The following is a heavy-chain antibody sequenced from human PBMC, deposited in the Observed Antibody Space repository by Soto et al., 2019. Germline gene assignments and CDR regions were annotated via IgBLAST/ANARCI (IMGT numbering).Heavy chain of an antibody. D-gene: IGHD4-17*01. Sequence: PSQTLSLTCAISGDSVSSNSATWDWIRQSPSRGLEWLGRTYYRSKWYNDYAVSVKSRITINPDTSNNQLSLQLNSVTPVDTATYYCAHSTRGHYEVFLDYWGQGILVTVSS. CDR3: AHSTRGHYEVFLDY. V-gene: IGHV6-1*01. CDR1: GDSVSSNSAT. J-gene: IGHJ4*02. CDR2: TYYRSKWYN.